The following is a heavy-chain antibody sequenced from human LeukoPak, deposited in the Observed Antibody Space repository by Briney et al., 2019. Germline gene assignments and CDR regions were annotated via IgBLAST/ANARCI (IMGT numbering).Heavy chain of an antibody. V-gene: IGHV3-15*01. J-gene: IGHJ6*02. Sequence: PGGSLRLSCAASGFTFSSYWMHWVRQAPGKGLEWVGRIKSKTDGGTTDYAAPVKGRFTISRDDSKNTLYLQMNSLKTEDTAVYYCTTRLNTVTSPAFYYYYGMDVWGQGTTVTVSS. CDR3: TTRLNTVTSPAFYYYYGMDV. CDR2: IKSKTDGGTT. CDR1: GFTFSSYW. D-gene: IGHD4-17*01.